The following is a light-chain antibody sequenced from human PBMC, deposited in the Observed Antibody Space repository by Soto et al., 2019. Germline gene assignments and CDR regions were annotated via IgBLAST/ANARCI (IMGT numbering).Light chain of an antibody. J-gene: IGKJ4*01. CDR3: QQYHTFPVT. V-gene: IGKV1-16*02. Sequence: DIQMTQSPSSLSASVGDTVTITCRASQGINNFLAWFQQKPGKAPQSLIYGASTLQSGVPSNFSGSGSDTDFTLTISSLQPEDSATYFCQQYHTFPVTFGGGTKVEIK. CDR1: QGINNF. CDR2: GAS.